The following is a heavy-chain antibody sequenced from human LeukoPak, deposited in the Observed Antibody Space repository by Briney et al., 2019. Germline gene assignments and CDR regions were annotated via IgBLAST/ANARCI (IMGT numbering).Heavy chain of an antibody. D-gene: IGHD5-18*01. Sequence: PGGSLRLSCAASGFTFDDYAMSWVRQAPGKGLEWVSAISGSGGSTYYADSVKGRFTISRDNSKNTLYLQMNSLRAEDTAVYYCAKDLTYSYGEIYWGQGTLVTVSS. J-gene: IGHJ4*02. CDR1: GFTFDDYA. V-gene: IGHV3-23*01. CDR2: ISGSGGST. CDR3: AKDLTYSYGEIY.